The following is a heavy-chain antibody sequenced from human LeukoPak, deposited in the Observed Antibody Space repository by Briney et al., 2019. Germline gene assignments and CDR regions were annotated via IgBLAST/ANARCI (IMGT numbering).Heavy chain of an antibody. V-gene: IGHV4-34*01. D-gene: IGHD3-10*01. J-gene: IGHJ4*02. Sequence: PSETLSLTCTVSGGSINSYYWNWIRQPPGKGLEWIGEINHSGSTNYNPSLKSRVTISVDTSKNQFSLKLSSVTAADTAVYYCARPHVLLWFGESYFDYWGQGTLVTVSS. CDR3: ARPHVLLWFGESYFDY. CDR1: GGSINSYY. CDR2: INHSGST.